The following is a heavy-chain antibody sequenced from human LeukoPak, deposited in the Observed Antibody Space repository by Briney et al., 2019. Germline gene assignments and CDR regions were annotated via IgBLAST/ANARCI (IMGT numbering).Heavy chain of an antibody. CDR1: GFTFSSYG. J-gene: IGHJ4*02. D-gene: IGHD5-12*01. CDR2: ISYDGSNK. CDR3: AKDSTDSGYPFDY. Sequence: PGGSLRLSCTASGFTFSSYGMHWVRQAPGKGLEWVALISYDGSNKYYADPVKGRFTISRDNSKNTLYLQMNSLRAEDTAVFYCAKDSTDSGYPFDYWGQGTLVIVSS. V-gene: IGHV3-30*18.